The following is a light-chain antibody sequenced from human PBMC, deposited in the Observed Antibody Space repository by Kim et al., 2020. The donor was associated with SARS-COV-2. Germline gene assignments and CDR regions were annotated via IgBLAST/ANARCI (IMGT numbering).Light chain of an antibody. CDR1: SLRSYY. Sequence: SSELTQDPALSVALGQTVRITCQGDSLRSYYATWYQQKPGQAPILVIYDKNNRPSGIPDRFSGSSSGNTASLTITGTQAGDEADYYCNSRDSNENVFFGGGTQLTVL. J-gene: IGLJ2*01. CDR3: NSRDSNENVF. CDR2: DKN. V-gene: IGLV3-19*01.